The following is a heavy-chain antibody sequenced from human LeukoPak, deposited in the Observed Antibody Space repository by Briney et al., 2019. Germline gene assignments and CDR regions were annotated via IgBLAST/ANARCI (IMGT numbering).Heavy chain of an antibody. V-gene: IGHV3-30*02. CDR2: IRYDETTK. Sequence: GGSLRLSCAASGFTFSSYGIHWVRQAPGKGLGWVALIRYDETTKFYADSVEGRFTISRDNSKNTLYLQMTSLRLEDTAVYSCAKTGFQWGDYYYYMDVWGKGTTVTVSS. J-gene: IGHJ6*03. CDR3: AKTGFQWGDYYYYMDV. D-gene: IGHD1-14*01. CDR1: GFTFSSYG.